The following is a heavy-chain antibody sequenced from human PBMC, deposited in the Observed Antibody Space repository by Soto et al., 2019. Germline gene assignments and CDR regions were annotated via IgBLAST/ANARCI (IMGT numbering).Heavy chain of an antibody. D-gene: IGHD3-9*01. CDR2: INDRGSI. V-gene: IGHV4-34*01. J-gene: IGHJ2*01. CDR3: ARESHDILTGPTWVWYLDL. CDR1: GGSFSGYY. Sequence: QVQLQQWGAGPLRPLETLSLTCGVSGGSFSGYYWAWIRQSPGKGLEWIGEINDRGSIHYNPSLNIRVSIAVDTSKNHYSLNLRSVTAADTAVYYGARESHDILTGPTWVWYLDLWGRGTLVTLSS.